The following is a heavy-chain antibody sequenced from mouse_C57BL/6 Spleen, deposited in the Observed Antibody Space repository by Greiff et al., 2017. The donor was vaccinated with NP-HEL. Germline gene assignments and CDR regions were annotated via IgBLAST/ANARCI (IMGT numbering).Heavy chain of an antibody. V-gene: IGHV3-6*01. CDR3: ARGKDYYFDY. Sequence: EVQLVESGPGLVKPSQSLSLTCSVTGYSITSGYYWNWIRQFPGNKLEWMGYISYDGSNNYNPSLKNRISITRDTSKNQFFLKLNSVTTEDTATYYCARGKDYYFDYWGQGTTLTVSS. CDR1: GYSITSGYY. J-gene: IGHJ2*01. CDR2: ISYDGSN.